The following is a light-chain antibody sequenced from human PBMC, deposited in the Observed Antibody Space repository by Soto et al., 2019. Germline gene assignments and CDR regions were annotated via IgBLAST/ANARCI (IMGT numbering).Light chain of an antibody. J-gene: IGKJ5*01. CDR3: QQHNDYTAVT. CDR1: QTISSW. V-gene: IGKV1-5*03. CDR2: KAS. Sequence: IQMTQSPSTLSGSVGDRVTITCRASQTISSWLAWYQQKPGKAPKLLIYKASTLKSGVPSRLSGSGSGTEFTLTISSLQPDDFATYYCQQHNDYTAVTFGQGTRLEI.